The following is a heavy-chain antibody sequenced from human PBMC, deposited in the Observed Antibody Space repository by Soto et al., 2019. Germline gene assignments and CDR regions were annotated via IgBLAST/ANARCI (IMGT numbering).Heavy chain of an antibody. CDR2: ISGTSDMT. CDR1: GFSFSRYP. J-gene: IGHJ1*01. D-gene: IGHD4-4*01. Sequence: GGSLRLSXVGSGFSFSRYPMHWARQAPGKGLEWVSAISGTSDMTYYANSVTGRFTISRDNSKNTLYLQVSSLRVEDTAIYYCAKYRWGATTVTSINWGRGTLVTVSS. V-gene: IGHV3-23*01. CDR3: AKYRWGATTVTSIN.